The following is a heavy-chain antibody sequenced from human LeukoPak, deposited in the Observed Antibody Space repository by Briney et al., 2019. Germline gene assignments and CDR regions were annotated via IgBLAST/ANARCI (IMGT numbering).Heavy chain of an antibody. CDR1: GYTFTGYY. CDR2: INPNSGGT. J-gene: IGHJ4*02. CDR3: ARGYYDSSGYYDY. Sequence: GASVKVSCKASGYTFTGYYMHWVRQAPGQGLEWTGWINPNSGGTNYAQKFQGRVTMTRDTSISTAYMELSRLRSDDTAVYYCARGYYDSSGYYDYWGQGTLVTVSS. D-gene: IGHD3-22*01. V-gene: IGHV1-2*02.